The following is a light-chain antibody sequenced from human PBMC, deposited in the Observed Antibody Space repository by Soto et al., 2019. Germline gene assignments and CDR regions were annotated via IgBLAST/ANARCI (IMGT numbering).Light chain of an antibody. CDR1: ESVGTF. J-gene: IGKJ5*01. CDR3: QQNYNTPFT. Sequence: DFELTQSPASLSAFVGDKVTISCRASESVGTFLCWYQQKSGTAPKLLVYAASNLEIGVPSRFSGSGAVTEFTLTINGLQPEDFATSFCQQNYNTPFTFGQGTRLE. CDR2: AAS. V-gene: IGKV1-39*01.